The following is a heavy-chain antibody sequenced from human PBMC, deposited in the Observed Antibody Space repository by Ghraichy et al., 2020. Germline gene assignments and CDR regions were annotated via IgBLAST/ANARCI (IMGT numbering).Heavy chain of an antibody. D-gene: IGHD2-21*01. V-gene: IGHV4-59*08. J-gene: IGHJ6*03. CDR2: IYYSGST. CDR3: ARRYCSGDCYSGKDYYYYMDV. CDR1: GGSISSYY. Sequence: SETLSLTCTVSGGSISSYYWSWIRQSPGKGLEWIGYIYYSGSTKYNPSLKSRVTISVDTSKNQFSLKLSSVTAADTALYYCARRYCSGDCYSGKDYYYYMDVWGKGTTVTVSS.